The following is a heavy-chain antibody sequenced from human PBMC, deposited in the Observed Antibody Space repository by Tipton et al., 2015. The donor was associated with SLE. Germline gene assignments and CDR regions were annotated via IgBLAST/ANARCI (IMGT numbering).Heavy chain of an antibody. CDR3: ARSRWWSYFYYGLDV. D-gene: IGHD2-15*01. CDR1: GGSVSSYY. CDR2: FSYSGSP. J-gene: IGHJ6*02. V-gene: IGHV4-59*02. Sequence: TLSLTCTVSGGSVSSYYWSWIRQPPGKGLEWIGYFSYSGSPNYNPSLKSRVTISVDTSNNQFSLRLSSVTAADTAVYYCARSRWWSYFYYGLDVWGQGTTVTVSS.